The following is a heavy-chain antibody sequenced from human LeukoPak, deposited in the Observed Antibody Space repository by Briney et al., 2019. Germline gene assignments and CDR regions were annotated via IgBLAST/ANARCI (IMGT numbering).Heavy chain of an antibody. J-gene: IGHJ4*02. CDR1: GYTFTGYY. V-gene: IGHV1-2*02. D-gene: IGHD5-12*01. CDR2: INPNSGGT. CDR3: ATGTIVATDFDY. Sequence: GASVKVSCKASGYTFTGYYMHWVRQAPGQGLEWMGWINPNSGGTNYAQKFQGRVTITWNTSISTAYMELSSLRSEDTAVYYCATGTIVATDFDYWGRGTLVTVSS.